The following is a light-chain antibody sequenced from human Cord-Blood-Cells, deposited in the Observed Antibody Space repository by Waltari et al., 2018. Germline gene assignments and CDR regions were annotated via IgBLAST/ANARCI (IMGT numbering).Light chain of an antibody. CDR2: DVS. Sequence: QSALTQPPSASGSPGQSVTISCTGTSSDVGGYNYVSWYQQHPGKAPKLMIYDVSKRPSGVSNRFSGSKSGNTASLTISGLQAEDEADYYCSSYTSSSTLGVFGGGTKLTVL. V-gene: IGLV2-14*01. CDR3: SSYTSSSTLGV. J-gene: IGLJ3*02. CDR1: SSDVGGYNY.